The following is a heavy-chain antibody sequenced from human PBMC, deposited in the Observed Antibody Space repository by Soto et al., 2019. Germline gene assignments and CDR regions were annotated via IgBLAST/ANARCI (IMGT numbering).Heavy chain of an antibody. Sequence: SETLSLTCAVSSGSISSSNWWSWVRQPPGKGLEWIGEIYHSGSINYNPSLKSRVTISVDKSKNQFSLKLSSVTAADTAVYYCARGVPNYDFWSGYYYDYYYSYLAVWGKGTTVTVSS. V-gene: IGHV4-4*02. J-gene: IGHJ6*03. D-gene: IGHD3-3*01. CDR1: SGSISSSNW. CDR3: ARGVPNYDFWSGYYYDYYYSYLAV. CDR2: IYHSGSI.